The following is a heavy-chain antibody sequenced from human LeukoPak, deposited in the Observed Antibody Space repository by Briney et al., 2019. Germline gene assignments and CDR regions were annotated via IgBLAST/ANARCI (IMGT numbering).Heavy chain of an antibody. CDR3: SYSSSWYALYDY. J-gene: IGHJ4*02. V-gene: IGHV1-69*04. CDR1: GGTLSSYA. D-gene: IGHD6-13*01. Sequence: SVKDSCKAPGGTLSSYAISWVRQAPGQGLEWMGRIIPILGIANYAQKLQGRVTITADKTPSTAYMELSSLRSEDTAVYYCSYSSSWYALYDYWGQGTLVTVSS. CDR2: IIPILGIA.